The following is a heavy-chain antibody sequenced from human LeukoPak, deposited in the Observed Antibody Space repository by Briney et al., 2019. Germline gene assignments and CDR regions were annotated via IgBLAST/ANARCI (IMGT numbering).Heavy chain of an antibody. Sequence: SETLSLTCTVSGGSISSSSYYWGWIRQPPGKGLEWIGSIYYSGSTYYNPSLKSRVTISVDTSKNQFSLKLSSVTAADTAVYYCARPRTLEQWLGIHAFDIWGQGTMVTVSS. V-gene: IGHV4-39*07. D-gene: IGHD6-19*01. J-gene: IGHJ3*02. CDR3: ARPRTLEQWLGIHAFDI. CDR2: IYYSGST. CDR1: GGSISSSSYY.